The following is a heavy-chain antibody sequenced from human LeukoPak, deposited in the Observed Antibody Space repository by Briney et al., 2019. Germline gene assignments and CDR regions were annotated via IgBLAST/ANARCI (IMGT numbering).Heavy chain of an antibody. V-gene: IGHV1-69*13. Sequence: GASVNVSCKASGGTFSSYAISWVRQAPGQGLEWMGGIIPIFGTANYAQKFQGRVTITADESTSTAYMELSSLRSEDTAVYYCARDSRGTTGNYYFDYWGQGTLVTVSS. CDR2: IIPIFGTA. CDR1: GGTFSSYA. J-gene: IGHJ4*02. D-gene: IGHD1-1*01. CDR3: ARDSRGTTGNYYFDY.